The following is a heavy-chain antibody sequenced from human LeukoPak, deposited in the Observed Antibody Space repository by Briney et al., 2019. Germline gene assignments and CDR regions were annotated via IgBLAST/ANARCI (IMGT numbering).Heavy chain of an antibody. CDR2: IWYDGSNK. V-gene: IGHV3-33*01. CDR3: AREGELPDWFDP. D-gene: IGHD1-7*01. CDR1: GFTFSSYG. Sequence: GRSLRLSCAASGFTFSSYGMHWVRQAPGKGLEWVAVIWYDGSNKYYADSVKGRLTISRDNSKNTLYLQTNSLRAEDTAVYYCAREGELPDWFDPWGQGTLVTVSS. J-gene: IGHJ5*02.